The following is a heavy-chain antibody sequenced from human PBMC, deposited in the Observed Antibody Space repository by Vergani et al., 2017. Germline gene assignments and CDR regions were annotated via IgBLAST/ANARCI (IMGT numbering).Heavy chain of an antibody. CDR3: ARITYSDYYYYYMDV. J-gene: IGHJ6*03. CDR2: IYWDDDK. V-gene: IGHV2-5*02. D-gene: IGHD2-15*01. CDR1: GFSLSTSGVG. Sequence: QITLKESGPTLVKPTQTLTLTCTFSGFSLSTSGVGVGWIRQPPGKALEWLALIYWDDDKRYSPSLKSRLTITKDTSKSQVVLTMTNMDPVDTATYYCARITYSDYYYYYMDVWGKGTTVTVSS.